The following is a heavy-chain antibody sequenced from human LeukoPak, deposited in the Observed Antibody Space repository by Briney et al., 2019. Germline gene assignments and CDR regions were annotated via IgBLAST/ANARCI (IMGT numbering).Heavy chain of an antibody. V-gene: IGHV3-30*03. CDR3: VQGQEGNY. Sequence: GRSLRLSCAASGFSFGSYGMHWVRQAPGKGLEWVAVISNDGSITKYGDSARGRFTISRDNSKNTLYLQMNSLRAEDTAVYYCVQGQEGNYWGQGTLVTVSS. CDR1: GFSFGSYG. J-gene: IGHJ4*02. CDR2: ISNDGSIT.